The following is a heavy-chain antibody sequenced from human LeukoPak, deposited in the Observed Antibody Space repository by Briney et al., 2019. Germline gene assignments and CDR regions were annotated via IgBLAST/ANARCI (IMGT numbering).Heavy chain of an antibody. D-gene: IGHD7-27*01. CDR2: IYYSGST. V-gene: IGHV4-59*01. Sequence: SETLSLTCTVSGGSIRSYYWTWIRQPPGKGLEWIGHIYYSGSTDYNSSLKSRVTISVDASKNQFSLKLTSVTAADTAVYYCAGGLGIFDYWGQGALVTVSS. CDR3: AGGLGIFDY. CDR1: GGSIRSYY. J-gene: IGHJ4*02.